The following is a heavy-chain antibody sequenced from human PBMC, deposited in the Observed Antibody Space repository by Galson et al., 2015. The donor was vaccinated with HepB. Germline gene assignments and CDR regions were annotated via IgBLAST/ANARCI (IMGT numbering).Heavy chain of an antibody. J-gene: IGHJ5*02. CDR1: GGSISGYF. D-gene: IGHD2-21*02. CDR2: MYYTGIT. CDR3: VRIMVVTAAEMAWLDP. V-gene: IGHV4-59*01. Sequence: SETLSLTCSVSGGSISGYFWTWIRQSPGKGLEWIGYMYYTGITKYNPSLKGRATISIDESKNQFSLKLNSVTAADTAVYYCVRIMVVTAAEMAWLDPWGQGTLVTVSS.